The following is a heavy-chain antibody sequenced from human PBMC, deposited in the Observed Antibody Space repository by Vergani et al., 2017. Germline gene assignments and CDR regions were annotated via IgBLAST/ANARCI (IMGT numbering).Heavy chain of an antibody. Sequence: EVQLLESGGGLVQPGGSLRLSCAASGFTFSSYAMSWVRQAPGKGLEWVSAISGSGGSTYYADSVKGRFTISRDNSKNTLYLQMNSLRAEDTAVYYCAKELRKNILTGYYTNHIDYWGQGTLVTVSS. V-gene: IGHV3-23*01. CDR3: AKELRKNILTGYYTNHIDY. CDR2: ISGSGGST. J-gene: IGHJ4*02. CDR1: GFTFSSYA. D-gene: IGHD3-9*01.